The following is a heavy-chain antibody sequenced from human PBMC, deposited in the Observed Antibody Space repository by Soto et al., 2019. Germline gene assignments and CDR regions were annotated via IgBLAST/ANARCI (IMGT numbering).Heavy chain of an antibody. CDR1: GGSISSYY. D-gene: IGHD6-19*01. CDR3: ARGPVGSGWYLYYYYYMDV. CDR2: IYYSGST. J-gene: IGHJ6*03. Sequence: SETLSLTCTVSGGSISSYYWSWIRQPPGKGLEWIGYIYYSGSTNYNPSLKSRVTISVDTSKNQFSLKLSSVTAADTAVYYCARGPVGSGWYLYYYYYMDVWGKGTTVTVSS. V-gene: IGHV4-59*01.